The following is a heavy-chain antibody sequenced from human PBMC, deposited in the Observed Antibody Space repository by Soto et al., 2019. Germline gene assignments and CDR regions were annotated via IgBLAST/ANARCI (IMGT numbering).Heavy chain of an antibody. D-gene: IGHD3-22*01. V-gene: IGHV4-39*07. J-gene: IGHJ3*02. CDR2: TYYSGST. CDR1: GGSISSSSYY. Sequence: PSETLSLTCTVSGGSISSSSYYWGWIRQPPGKGLEWIGSTYYSGSTNYNPSLKSRVTISVDTSKNQFSLKLSSVTAADTAVYYCARDHWYDSSGYYHDAFDIWGQGTMVTVSS. CDR3: ARDHWYDSSGYYHDAFDI.